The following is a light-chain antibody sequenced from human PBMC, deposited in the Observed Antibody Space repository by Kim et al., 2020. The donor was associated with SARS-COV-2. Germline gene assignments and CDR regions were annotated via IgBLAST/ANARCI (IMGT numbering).Light chain of an antibody. CDR2: GAS. J-gene: IGKJ4*01. V-gene: IGKV3-20*01. CDR1: QSGSSSY. Sequence: EIVLTQSPGTLSLSPGERATLSCRASQSGSSSYLAWYQQKPGQAPRLLIYGASSRATGIPDRFSGSGSGTDFTLTISRLEPEDFAVYYCQQYGSSPRTFGGGTTLEI. CDR3: QQYGSSPRT.